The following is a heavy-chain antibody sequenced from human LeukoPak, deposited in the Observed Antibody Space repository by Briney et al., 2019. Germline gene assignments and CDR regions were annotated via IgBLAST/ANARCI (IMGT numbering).Heavy chain of an antibody. CDR2: IRYTHTGST. Sequence: SEALSLTCTVSGGSISSSSYYWGWVRQPPGKWLECIGSIRYTHTGSTYYNPSLKSRVTISGDTSKYQFSLKLTSVTAADTAVYYCSRRPITMDAFDIWGQGTMVTVSS. CDR1: GGSISSSSYY. D-gene: IGHD3-10*01. V-gene: IGHV4-39*01. J-gene: IGHJ3*02. CDR3: SRRPITMDAFDI.